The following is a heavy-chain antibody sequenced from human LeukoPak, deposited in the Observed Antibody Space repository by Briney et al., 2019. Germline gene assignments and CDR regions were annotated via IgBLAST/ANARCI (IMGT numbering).Heavy chain of an antibody. V-gene: IGHV3-48*03. CDR1: GFTLSSYE. Sequence: GGSLRLSCAASGFTLSSYEMTRVRQAPGKGLEWVSFISSSTSHTFYADSVKGRFTIFRDTAKNSLYLQMNNLRGEDTALYYCASDISSSTRAFDMWGQGTMVAVS. CDR3: ASDISSSTRAFDM. CDR2: ISSSTSHT. J-gene: IGHJ3*02. D-gene: IGHD2-15*01.